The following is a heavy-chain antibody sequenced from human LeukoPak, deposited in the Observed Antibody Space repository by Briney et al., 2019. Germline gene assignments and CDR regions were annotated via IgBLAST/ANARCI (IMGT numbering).Heavy chain of an antibody. CDR1: GFTFDDYA. Sequence: PGGSLRLSCAASGFTFDDYAMHWVRQAPGKGLEWVSGISWNSGSIGYADSVKGRFTISRDNAKNSLYLQMNSLRAEDTALYYCAKGCGDYDPYFDLWGRGTLVTVSS. CDR2: ISWNSGSI. J-gene: IGHJ2*01. V-gene: IGHV3-9*01. D-gene: IGHD4-17*01. CDR3: AKGCGDYDPYFDL.